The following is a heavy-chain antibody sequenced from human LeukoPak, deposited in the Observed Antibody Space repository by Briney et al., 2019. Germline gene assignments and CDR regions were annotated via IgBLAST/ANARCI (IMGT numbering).Heavy chain of an antibody. CDR1: GFTFSSYA. CDR2: ISGSGAIT. V-gene: IGHV3-23*01. J-gene: IGHJ2*01. D-gene: IGHD3-22*01. CDR3: AKDVFPVYESSGFSPFPGR. Sequence: PGGSLRLSCAASGFTFSSYAMTWVRQAPGKGLEWVSGISGSGAITYYAESMKGRVTISRDNSRKTLYLQIHSLRAEDTAVYYCAKDVFPVYESSGFSPFPGRWGRGTPVTVSS.